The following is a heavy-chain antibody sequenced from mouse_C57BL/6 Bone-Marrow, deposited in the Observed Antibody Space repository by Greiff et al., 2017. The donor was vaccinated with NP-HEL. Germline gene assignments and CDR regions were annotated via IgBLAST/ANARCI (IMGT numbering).Heavy chain of an antibody. CDR1: GYTFTSYW. J-gene: IGHJ1*03. D-gene: IGHD2-4*01. Sequence: QVHVKQPGAELVKPGASVKVSCKASGYTFTSYWMHWVKQRPGQGLEWIGRIHPSDSDTNYNQKFKGKATLTVDKSSSTAYMQLSSLTSEDSAVYYCAIYYDYSWYFDVWGTGTTVTVSS. CDR2: IHPSDSDT. CDR3: AIYYDYSWYFDV. V-gene: IGHV1-74*01.